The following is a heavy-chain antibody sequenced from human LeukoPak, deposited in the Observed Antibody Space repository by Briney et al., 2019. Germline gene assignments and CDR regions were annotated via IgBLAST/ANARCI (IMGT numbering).Heavy chain of an antibody. J-gene: IGHJ5*02. D-gene: IGHD2-2*01. Sequence: SVKVSCKASGYTFTSYAMNWVRQAPGQGLEWMGGIIPIFGTANYAQKFQGRVTITADESTSTAYMELSSLRSEDTAVYYCARESGVPAPFDPWGQGTLVTVSS. CDR1: GYTFTSYA. V-gene: IGHV1-69*13. CDR3: ARESGVPAPFDP. CDR2: IIPIFGTA.